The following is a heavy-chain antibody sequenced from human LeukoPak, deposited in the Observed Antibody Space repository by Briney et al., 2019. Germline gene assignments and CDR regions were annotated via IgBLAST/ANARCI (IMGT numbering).Heavy chain of an antibody. CDR3: ARGSSWLLWFGEELLSYFDY. Sequence: GGSLRLSCAASGFTFSSYAMHWVRQAPGKGLEYVSAISSNGGSTYYANSVKGRFTISRDNSKNTLYLQMGSLRAEDMAVYYCARGSSWLLWFGEELLSYFDYWGQGTLVTVSS. J-gene: IGHJ4*02. CDR1: GFTFSSYA. D-gene: IGHD3-10*01. V-gene: IGHV3-64*01. CDR2: ISSNGGST.